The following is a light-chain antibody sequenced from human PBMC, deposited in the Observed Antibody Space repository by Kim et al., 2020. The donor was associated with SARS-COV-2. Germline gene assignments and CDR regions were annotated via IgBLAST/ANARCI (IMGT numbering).Light chain of an antibody. CDR3: CSYADSSTYV. V-gene: IGLV2-23*01. Sequence: QSALTQPASVSGSPGQSITISCTGTSSDVGSYNLFSWYQQHPGKAPKLMIYEGTKRPSGVSNRFSGSKSGNTASLTISGLQAEDEADYYCCSYADSSTYVFGAGTKVTVL. CDR2: EGT. CDR1: SSDVGSYNL. J-gene: IGLJ1*01.